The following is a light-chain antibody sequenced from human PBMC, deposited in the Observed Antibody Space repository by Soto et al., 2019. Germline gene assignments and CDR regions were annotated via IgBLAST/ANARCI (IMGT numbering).Light chain of an antibody. CDR1: QNVLYSSNNRNL. V-gene: IGKV4-1*01. CDR3: QQYYSPPRYT. J-gene: IGKJ2*01. CDR2: WAS. Sequence: DIVMTQSPEYLAVSLGERATINCKSSQNVLYSSNNRNLIAWYQQKPGQPPKLLIYWASTRESGVPDRFSGSGYGRDFTLTISSLPAEDVAVYYCQQYYSPPRYTFGQGTRLEIK.